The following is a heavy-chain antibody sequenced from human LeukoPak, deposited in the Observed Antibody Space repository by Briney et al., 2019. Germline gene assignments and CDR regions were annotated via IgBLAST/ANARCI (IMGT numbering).Heavy chain of an antibody. V-gene: IGHV3-74*01. CDR2: INTDGSST. CDR1: GFTFSSYW. J-gene: IGHJ6*03. CDR3: ARDRQTTVVTSRGLVYYYYMDV. Sequence: GGSLRLSCAASGFTFSSYWMHWVRQAPGKGLVWVSRINTDGSSTSYADSVKGRFTISRGNAKNTLYLQMNSLRAEDTAVYYCARDRQTTVVTSRGLVYYYYMDVWGKGTTVTVSS. D-gene: IGHD4-23*01.